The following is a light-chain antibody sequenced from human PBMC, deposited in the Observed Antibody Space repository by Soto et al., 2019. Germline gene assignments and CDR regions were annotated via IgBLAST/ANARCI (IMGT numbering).Light chain of an antibody. CDR1: SSDVGRYNI. CDR2: EGS. V-gene: IGLV2-23*01. CDR3: CSYAGSTLYV. Sequence: QSVLTQPASVSGSPGQSITISCTGNSSDVGRYNIVSWYQQHPGKAPKLMIYEGSKRPSGVSNRFSGSKSGNTASLTISGLQAEDEADYYCCSYAGSTLYVLGAGPKSAVL. J-gene: IGLJ1*01.